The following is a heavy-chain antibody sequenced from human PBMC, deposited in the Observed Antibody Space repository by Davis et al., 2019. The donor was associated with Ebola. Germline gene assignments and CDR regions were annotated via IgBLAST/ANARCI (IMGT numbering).Heavy chain of an antibody. D-gene: IGHD3-22*01. CDR3: ARGPAYYYDSSGSRGDY. J-gene: IGHJ4*02. CDR2: IYYSGST. V-gene: IGHV4-59*01. Sequence: PSETLSLTCTVSGGSISSYYWSWIRQPPGKGLEWIGYIYYSGSTNYNPSLKSRVTISVDTSKNQFSLKLSSVTAADTAVYYCARGPAYYYDSSGSRGDYWGQGTLVTVSS. CDR1: GGSISSYY.